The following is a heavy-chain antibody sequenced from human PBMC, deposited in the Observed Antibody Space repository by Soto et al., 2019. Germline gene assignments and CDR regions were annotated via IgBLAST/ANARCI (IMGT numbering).Heavy chain of an antibody. CDR3: ARDHRYCSGSSCRPYYYYGMDV. J-gene: IGHJ6*02. V-gene: IGHV3-21*01. CDR1: GFTFSSYS. Sequence: PGGSLRLSCAASGFTFSSYSMNWVRQAPGRGLEWVAAISGTSDYIYYADSVKGRFTISRDNAKTSLYIQMNSLRAEDTAVYYCARDHRYCSGSSCRPYYYYGMDVWGQGTTVTVSS. CDR2: ISGTSDYI. D-gene: IGHD2-15*01.